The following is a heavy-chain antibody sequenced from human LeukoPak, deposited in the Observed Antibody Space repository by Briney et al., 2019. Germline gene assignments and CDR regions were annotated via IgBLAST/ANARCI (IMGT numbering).Heavy chain of an antibody. CDR1: GNSISNYA. D-gene: IGHD3-16*01. J-gene: IGHJ6*02. V-gene: IGHV1-69*01. CDR2: IIPIFGTA. Sequence: ASVKVSCKASGNSISNYAVSWVRQAPGQGFEWMGGIIPIFGTADYAQKFQGRVTITADQSTSTTYMALSSLKSEDTATYYCTTRACHAGGCSSSFYYYYGLHFWGQGATVSVSS. CDR3: TTRACHAGGCSSSFYYYYGLHF.